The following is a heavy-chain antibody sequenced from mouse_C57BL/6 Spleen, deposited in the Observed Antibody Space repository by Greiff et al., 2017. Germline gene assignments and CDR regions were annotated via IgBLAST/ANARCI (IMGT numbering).Heavy chain of an antibody. CDR1: GYSITSGYY. Sequence: EVQLQQSGPGLVKPSQSLSLTCSVTGYSITSGYYWNWIRQFPGNKLEWMGYISYDGSNNYNPSLKNRISITRDTSKNQFFLKLNSVTTEDTATYYCARDYYSKGGFAYWGQGTLVTVSA. CDR2: ISYDGSN. CDR3: ARDYYSKGGFAY. J-gene: IGHJ3*01. D-gene: IGHD2-5*01. V-gene: IGHV3-6*01.